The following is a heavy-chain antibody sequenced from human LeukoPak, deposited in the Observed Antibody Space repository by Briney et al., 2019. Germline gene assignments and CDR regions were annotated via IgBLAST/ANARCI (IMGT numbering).Heavy chain of an antibody. D-gene: IGHD6-19*01. Sequence: GGSLRLSCAASGFTFSSYWMSWVRQAPGKGLEWVANIKQEGSDKYYVDSVKGRFTISRDNAKNSLYLQMNSLRAEDTAIYYCARASAVAVTRDYWGQGTLDTVSS. V-gene: IGHV3-7*01. CDR3: ARASAVAVTRDY. CDR2: IKQEGSDK. CDR1: GFTFSSYW. J-gene: IGHJ4*02.